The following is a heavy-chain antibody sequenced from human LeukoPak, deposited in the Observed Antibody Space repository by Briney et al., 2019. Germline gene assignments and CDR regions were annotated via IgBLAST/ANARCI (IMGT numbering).Heavy chain of an antibody. Sequence: GESLKISCKGSGYSFTSCWIGWVRQMPGKGLEWMGIIYPSDSDTRYSPSFQGQVTISADKSISTAYLQWSSLKASDTAMYYCARRSLSGYYYFDYWGQGTLVIVSS. D-gene: IGHD3-22*01. V-gene: IGHV5-51*01. CDR2: IYPSDSDT. J-gene: IGHJ4*02. CDR1: GYSFTSCW. CDR3: ARRSLSGYYYFDY.